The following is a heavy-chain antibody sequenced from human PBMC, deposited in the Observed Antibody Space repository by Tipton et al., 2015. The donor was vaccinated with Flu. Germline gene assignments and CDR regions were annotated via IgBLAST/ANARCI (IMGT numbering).Heavy chain of an antibody. CDR2: IHHSGNT. CDR3: ARDGGRGSSPYYFDY. J-gene: IGHJ4*02. Sequence: TLSLTCAVSGGSIININWWSWVRQPPGKGLEWIGEIHHSGNTNYNPSLKSRVTMSVDASKNQFSLKLSSVTAADTAVYYCARDGGRGSSPYYFDYWGQGTLVTVPS. V-gene: IGHV4-4*02. D-gene: IGHD3-16*01. CDR1: GGSIININW.